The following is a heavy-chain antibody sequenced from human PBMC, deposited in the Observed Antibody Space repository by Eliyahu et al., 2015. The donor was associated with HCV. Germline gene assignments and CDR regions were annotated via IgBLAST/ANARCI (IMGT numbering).Heavy chain of an antibody. D-gene: IGHD3-10*01. CDR1: GGSISRSNYY. CDR2: VYYRGST. CDR3: ARVAGEIEHFLDS. V-gene: IGHV4-39*01. Sequence: QLQLQESGPGPVKPSETLSLTCXVSGGSISRSNYYWGWIRQPPGKGLEWIGSVYYRGSTYYNPSLKSRVSISVDTTKNQFSLNLTSVTAADTAVYFCARVAGEIEHFLDSWGQGTLVTVSS. J-gene: IGHJ4*02.